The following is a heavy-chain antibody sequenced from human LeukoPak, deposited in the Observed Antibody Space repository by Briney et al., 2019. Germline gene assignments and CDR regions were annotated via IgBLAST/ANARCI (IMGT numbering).Heavy chain of an antibody. Sequence: GGSLRHSCAVSGFKFSRYWMTWVRQAPGKGLGWVDNIKVDGSEKYYEDAVNSRYTISRDNAKDSLYLQMNGLRAEDTAIYYCARAQWTAFDYYYYMDVWGKGTTVTVSS. CDR1: GFKFSRYW. D-gene: IGHD3/OR15-3a*01. J-gene: IGHJ6*03. CDR2: IKVDGSEK. CDR3: ARAQWTAFDYYYYMDV. V-gene: IGHV3-7*01.